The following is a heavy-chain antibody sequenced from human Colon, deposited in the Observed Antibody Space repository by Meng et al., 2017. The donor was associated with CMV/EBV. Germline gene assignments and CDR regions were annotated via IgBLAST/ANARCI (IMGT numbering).Heavy chain of an antibody. CDR2: IDTTNH. D-gene: IGHD3-3*01. CDR1: GFSFSESG. V-gene: IGHV3-30*02. J-gene: IGHJ4*02. CDR3: SNGLLGVQDH. Sequence: VQRVESGGGVVRPGGSLRLSCGASGFSFSESGIHWLRQAPGKGLEWVSFIDTTNHYYADSVKGRFTISRDDSKRMVYLQMNNLKTEDTAMYFCSNGLLGVQDHWGQGTLVTVPS.